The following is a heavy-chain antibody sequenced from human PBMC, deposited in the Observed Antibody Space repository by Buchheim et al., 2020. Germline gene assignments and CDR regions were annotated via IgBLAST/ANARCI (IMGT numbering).Heavy chain of an antibody. J-gene: IGHJ5*01. V-gene: IGHV4-34*01. Sequence: QVQLQQWGAGLLKPSETLSLTCAVYGGSFSGYYWSWIRQPPGKGLEWIGEINHSGSTNYNPSLKSRVTISVDTSKNQFSLKLRSVSAADTAVYYCARERLKCSSTSCYRGSGWFDSWGQGTL. CDR3: ARERLKCSSTSCYRGSGWFDS. CDR1: GGSFSGYY. D-gene: IGHD2-2*02. CDR2: INHSGST.